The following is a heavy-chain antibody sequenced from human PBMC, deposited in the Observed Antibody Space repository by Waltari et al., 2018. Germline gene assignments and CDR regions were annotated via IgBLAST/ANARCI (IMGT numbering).Heavy chain of an antibody. CDR2: VIPIVCTA. D-gene: IGHD6-6*01. CDR3: ARGGGYSSSSSDY. Sequence: QVQLVQSGAEVKKPGSSVKVSCKASGGTFSSYAISWVRQAPGQGLEWMGGVIPIVCTANYEQKFQGRGTITADKSTSTAYMERSSLRSEDTGVYYCARGGGYSSSSSDYWGQGTLVTVSS. V-gene: IGHV1-69*14. J-gene: IGHJ4*02. CDR1: GGTFSSYA.